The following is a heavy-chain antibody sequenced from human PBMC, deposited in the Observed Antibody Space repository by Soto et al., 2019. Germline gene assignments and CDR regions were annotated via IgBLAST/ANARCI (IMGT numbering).Heavy chain of an antibody. CDR2: IIPIFGTA. Sequence: QVQLVQSGAEVKKPGSSVKVSCKASGGTFSSYAISWVRQAPGQGLEWMGGIIPIFGTANYAQKFKGRVTITADESTSPAYMELSSLRSEDTAVYYCASVGVDTVHYYYGMDVWGQGTTVTVSS. CDR3: ASVGVDTVHYYYGMDV. D-gene: IGHD5-18*01. V-gene: IGHV1-69*01. J-gene: IGHJ6*02. CDR1: GGTFSSYA.